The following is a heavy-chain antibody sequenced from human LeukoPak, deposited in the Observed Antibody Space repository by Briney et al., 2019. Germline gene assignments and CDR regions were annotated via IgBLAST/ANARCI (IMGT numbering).Heavy chain of an antibody. D-gene: IGHD2-15*01. Sequence: SSETLSLTCIVSGGSISPYYWSWIRQPPGSGLEWIAYIYYSGSTSYNPSLKSRVAISVDTSNNEVSLKLSSVTAADTAAYYCARHGYCSGGSCYWDYWGQGTLVTVSS. J-gene: IGHJ4*02. CDR3: ARHGYCSGGSCYWDY. CDR2: IYYSGST. V-gene: IGHV4-59*08. CDR1: GGSISPYY.